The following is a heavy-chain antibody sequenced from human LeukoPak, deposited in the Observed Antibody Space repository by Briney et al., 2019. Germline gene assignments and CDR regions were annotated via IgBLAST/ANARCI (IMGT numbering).Heavy chain of an antibody. CDR2: IDWDDDK. Sequence: SGPALVKPTQTLTLTCTFSGFSLSTSGMRVSWIRQPPGKALEWLARIDWDDDKFYSTSLKTRLTISKDTSKNQVVLTMTNMDPVDTATYYCARTPYCGGDCYVDYWGQGTLVTVST. CDR3: ARTPYCGGDCYVDY. D-gene: IGHD2-21*02. CDR1: GFSLSTSGMR. J-gene: IGHJ4*02. V-gene: IGHV2-70*04.